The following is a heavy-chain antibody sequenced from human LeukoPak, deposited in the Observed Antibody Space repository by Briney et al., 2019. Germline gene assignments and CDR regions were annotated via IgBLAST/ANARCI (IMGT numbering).Heavy chain of an antibody. CDR2: IDHSGST. Sequence: SETLSLTCAVYGGSFSGYYWSWIRQPPGKGLEWIGEIDHSGSTNYNPSLKSRVTISVDTSKNQFSLKLSSVTAADTAVYYCASVRRLYCSSTSCPPPYWGQGTLVTVSS. CDR3: ASVRRLYCSSTSCPPPY. V-gene: IGHV4-34*01. D-gene: IGHD2-2*01. J-gene: IGHJ4*02. CDR1: GGSFSGYY.